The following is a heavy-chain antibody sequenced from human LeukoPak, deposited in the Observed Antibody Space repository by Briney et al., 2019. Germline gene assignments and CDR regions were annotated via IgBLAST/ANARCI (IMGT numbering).Heavy chain of an antibody. D-gene: IGHD3-16*01. J-gene: IGHJ3*02. CDR2: IYYSGST. CDR1: GGSTSSSS. CDR3: VRDRVLGAFDI. Sequence: SETLSLTCTVSGGSTSSSSWTGICQPPGKGLEWIGSIYYSGSTNYNPSLKSRVTISVDTSKNQSSLKLSSVTAADTAEYYCVRDRVLGAFDIWGQGTMVTVSS. V-gene: IGHV4-59*01.